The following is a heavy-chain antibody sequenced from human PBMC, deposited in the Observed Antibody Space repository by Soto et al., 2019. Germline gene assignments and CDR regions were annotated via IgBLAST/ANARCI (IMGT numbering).Heavy chain of an antibody. Sequence: EVQLLDSGGDLVQPGGSLRLSCAASGFIFSSYAMSWVRQAPGKGLEWVASVSVSGGSTYSTYYADSVRGRLTIPRDDFRNTMYLQVGSLSAEDTAIYYWAKNYYFDSWGQGTLVTVSS. J-gene: IGHJ4*02. CDR1: GFIFSSYA. CDR3: AKNYYFDS. V-gene: IGHV3-23*01. CDR2: VSVSGGSTYST.